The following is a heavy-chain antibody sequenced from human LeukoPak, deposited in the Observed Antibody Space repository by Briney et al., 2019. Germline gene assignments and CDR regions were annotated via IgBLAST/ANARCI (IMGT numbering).Heavy chain of an antibody. V-gene: IGHV4-34*01. CDR2: INHSGST. D-gene: IGHD3-10*01. J-gene: IGHJ3*02. CDR3: AREVGVRGPRRLIAFDI. CDR1: GGSFSGYY. Sequence: ASETLSLTCAVYGGSFSGYYWSWIHQPPGKGLEWIGEINHSGSTNYNPSLKSRVTISVDTSKNQFSLKLSSVTAADTAVYYCAREVGVRGPRRLIAFDIWGQGTMVTVSS.